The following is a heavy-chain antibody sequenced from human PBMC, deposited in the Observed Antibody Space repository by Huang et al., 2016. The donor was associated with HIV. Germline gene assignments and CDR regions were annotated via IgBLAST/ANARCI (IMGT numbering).Heavy chain of an antibody. CDR2: IKTEKGDK. CDR3: ARDFRKGHYYDSNGKRRLLYYYYMDV. V-gene: IGHV1-18*01. D-gene: IGHD3-22*01. CDR1: GYTFTTYG. J-gene: IGHJ6*03. Sequence: QVHLVQSGAEVKKPGASVKVSCKASGYTFTTYGLSWVRQAPGQGLEWMGWIKTEKGDKNNEQKFQGRVTMTADTSTSTAYMEVRSLRSDDTAVYYCARDFRKGHYYDSNGKRRLLYYYYMDVWGKGTTVIVSS.